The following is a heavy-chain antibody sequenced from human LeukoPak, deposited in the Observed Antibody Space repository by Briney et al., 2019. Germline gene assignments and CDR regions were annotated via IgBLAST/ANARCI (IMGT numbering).Heavy chain of an antibody. Sequence: GGSLRLSCAASGFTSSSYEMNWVRQAPGKRLEWVSYITSSGSTIYYADSVKGRFTISRDNAKNSLYLQMNSLRAEDTAVYYCARSMVRGVTFDYWGQGTLVTVFS. J-gene: IGHJ4*02. CDR1: GFTSSSYE. D-gene: IGHD3-10*01. V-gene: IGHV3-48*03. CDR3: ARSMVRGVTFDY. CDR2: ITSSGSTI.